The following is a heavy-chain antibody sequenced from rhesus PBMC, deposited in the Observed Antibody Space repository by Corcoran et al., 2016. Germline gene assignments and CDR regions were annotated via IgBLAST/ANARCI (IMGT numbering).Heavy chain of an antibody. CDR3: ARRGSYSGIDD. CDR1: GYSISSGYN. D-gene: IGHD3-16*01. J-gene: IGHJ4*01. CDR2: ISGSSGST. Sequence: QVQLQESGPGLVKPSETLSLTCAVSGYSISSGYNWGWIRQPPGKGLEFIGYISGSSGSTYYNPSLKSRVTILKDTSKNQFSLKLSSVTAADTAVYYCARRGSYSGIDDWGQGVLVTVSS. V-gene: IGHV4-99*01.